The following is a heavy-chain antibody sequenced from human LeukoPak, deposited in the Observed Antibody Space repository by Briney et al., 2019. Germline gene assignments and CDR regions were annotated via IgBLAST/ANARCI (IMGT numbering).Heavy chain of an antibody. CDR3: ARGELTKTGNLPEDY. D-gene: IGHD1-1*01. J-gene: IGHJ4*02. CDR1: GGTFSSYA. V-gene: IGHV1-18*01. CDR2: ISAYNGNT. Sequence: ASVKVSCKASGGTFSSYAISWVRQAPGQGLEWMGWISAYNGNTNYAQKLQGRVTMTTDTSTSTAYMELRSLRSDDTAVYYCARGELTKTGNLPEDYWGQGTLVTVSS.